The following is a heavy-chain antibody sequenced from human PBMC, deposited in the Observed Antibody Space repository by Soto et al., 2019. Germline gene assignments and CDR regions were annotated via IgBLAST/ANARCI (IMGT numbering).Heavy chain of an antibody. V-gene: IGHV4-39*02. Sequence: SEALSLTCILSGASFSDANYYWVWIRQPPGEGLEWIGSFYYDGRTYYNASLKSRVTISVDTSKNHFSLMLTSVTAADTAVYYCARRSHIVVAQTWGQGTLVTVSS. CDR2: FYYDGRT. D-gene: IGHD2-21*01. CDR1: GASFSDANYY. J-gene: IGHJ4*02. CDR3: ARRSHIVVAQT.